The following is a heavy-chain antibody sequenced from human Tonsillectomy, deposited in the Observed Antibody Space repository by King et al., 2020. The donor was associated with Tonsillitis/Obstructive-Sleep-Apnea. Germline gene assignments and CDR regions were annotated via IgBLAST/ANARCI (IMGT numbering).Heavy chain of an antibody. V-gene: IGHV4-34*01. D-gene: IGHD1-7*01. CDR3: AMRNYTRGYFDY. CDR2: INHSGST. J-gene: IGHJ4*02. CDR1: GGSFSDYY. Sequence: VQLQQWGAGLLKPSETLSLTCAVYGGSFSDYYWSWIRQPPGVGREWMGEINHSGSTNYNPSLQSRVTISVDKSKNQFSLKLSSVTAADTAVYYCAMRNYTRGYFDYGAREPWSPSPQ.